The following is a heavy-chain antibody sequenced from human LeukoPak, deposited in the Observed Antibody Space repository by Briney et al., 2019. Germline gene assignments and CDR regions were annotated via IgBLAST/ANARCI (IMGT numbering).Heavy chain of an antibody. CDR2: ISGIGGST. CDR3: AGLESYSRPPPFDY. CDR1: GFTFSSYA. Sequence: GGSLRLSCAASGFTFSSYAISWFRRAPGKGWDGVSAISGIGGSTYYADSVKGRFIISRDNSKNTVYLQMNSLRAEDTAVYYCAGLESYSRPPPFDYWGQGTLVTVSS. J-gene: IGHJ4*02. D-gene: IGHD1-26*01. V-gene: IGHV3-23*01.